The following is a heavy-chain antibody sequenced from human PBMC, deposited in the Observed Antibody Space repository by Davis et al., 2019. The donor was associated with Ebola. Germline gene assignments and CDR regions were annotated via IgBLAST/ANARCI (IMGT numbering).Heavy chain of an antibody. Sequence: ASVKVSCKASGYTFTGYYIHWVRQAPGQGLEWMGWINTHSGGTNYAQKFQGRVSMTRDTSISTAYMELRRLRSDDTAVYYCARPALYYYYMDVWGKGTTVTVSS. CDR2: INTHSGGT. CDR3: ARPALYYYYMDV. V-gene: IGHV1-2*02. D-gene: IGHD6-6*01. J-gene: IGHJ6*03. CDR1: GYTFTGYY.